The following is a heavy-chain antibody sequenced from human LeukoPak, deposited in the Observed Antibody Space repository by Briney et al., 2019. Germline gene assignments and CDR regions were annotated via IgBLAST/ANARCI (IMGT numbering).Heavy chain of an antibody. J-gene: IGHJ3*02. V-gene: IGHV1-58*01. Sequence: AASVKVSCKASGFTFSDPAVQWVRQARGQRLEWIGWIVVGSVNTNYAQKFQERVTITRDMSTSTVYMELRSLRSEDTAIYYCAASRGTVGAFDIWGQGSMVTVSS. CDR2: IVVGSVNT. CDR3: AASRGTVGAFDI. CDR1: GFTFSDPA. D-gene: IGHD3-16*01.